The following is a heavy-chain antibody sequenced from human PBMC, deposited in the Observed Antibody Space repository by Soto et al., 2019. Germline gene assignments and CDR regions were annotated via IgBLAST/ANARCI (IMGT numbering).Heavy chain of an antibody. D-gene: IGHD4-17*01. Sequence: QLQLQESGPGLVKPSETLSLMCTVSGGSISSSSYYWGWIRQPPGKGLEWIGNIYYSGSTYYNPSLKSRVTISVDTSKNQFSLKLSSVTAADTTVYYCARLGAYGDSRFDYWGQGTLVTVSS. CDR1: GGSISSSSYY. CDR3: ARLGAYGDSRFDY. V-gene: IGHV4-39*01. J-gene: IGHJ4*02. CDR2: IYYSGST.